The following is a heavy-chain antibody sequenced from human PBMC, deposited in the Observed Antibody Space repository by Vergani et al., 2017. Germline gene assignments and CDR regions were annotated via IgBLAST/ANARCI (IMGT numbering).Heavy chain of an antibody. CDR1: GFTFSSYA. CDR3: ARGPEYSYGIRAPVGY. D-gene: IGHD5-18*01. Sequence: VQLVESGGGVVQPGRSLRLSCAASGFTFSSYAMHWVRQAPGKGLEWVAVISYDGSNKYYADSVKGRFTISRDNSKNTLYLQMNSLRAEDTAVYYCARGPEYSYGIRAPVGYWGQGTLVTVSS. J-gene: IGHJ4*02. V-gene: IGHV3-30-3*01. CDR2: ISYDGSNK.